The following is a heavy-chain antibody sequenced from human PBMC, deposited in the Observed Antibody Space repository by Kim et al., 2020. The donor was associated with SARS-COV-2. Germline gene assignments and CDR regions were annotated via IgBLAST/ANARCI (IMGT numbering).Heavy chain of an antibody. CDR2: ISAYNGNT. Sequence: ASVKVSCKASGYTFTSYGISWVRQAPGQGLEWMGWISAYNGNTNYAQKLQGRVTMTKDTSTSTAYMELRSQRSDDTAVYYCAREVPYCSSTSCYENWFDPWGPRTLVTVSS. D-gene: IGHD2-2*01. CDR3: AREVPYCSSTSCYENWFDP. V-gene: IGHV1-18*01. J-gene: IGHJ5*02. CDR1: GYTFTSYG.